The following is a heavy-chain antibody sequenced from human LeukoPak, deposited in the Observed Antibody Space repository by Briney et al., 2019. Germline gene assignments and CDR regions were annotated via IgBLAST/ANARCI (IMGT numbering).Heavy chain of an antibody. V-gene: IGHV6-1*01. CDR1: GDSVSSNSAA. CDR3: ARDLGYSSSWYTRPENWFDP. Sequence: SQTLPLTCAISGDSVSSNSAAWNWITHSPSRALEWLGRTYYRSKRYNDYAVSVKSRITINPDTSKNQFSLQLNSVTPEDTAVYYCARDLGYSSSWYTRPENWFDPWGQGTLVTVSS. D-gene: IGHD6-13*01. J-gene: IGHJ5*02. CDR2: TYYRSKRYN.